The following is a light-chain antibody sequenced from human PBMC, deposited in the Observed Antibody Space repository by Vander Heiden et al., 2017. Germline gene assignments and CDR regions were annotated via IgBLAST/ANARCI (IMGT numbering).Light chain of an antibody. Sequence: DIVMTQSPDPLAVSLGARATINCKSSQSVLYSFNNKNYLAWYQQKPGQPPRLVMYWASTRGSGVPDRFSGSGSGTQFTLTISSLQAEDVAVYYCQQYYSFPGTFGQGTKVEIK. CDR1: QSVLYSFNNKNY. J-gene: IGKJ1*01. CDR2: WAS. V-gene: IGKV4-1*01. CDR3: QQYYSFPGT.